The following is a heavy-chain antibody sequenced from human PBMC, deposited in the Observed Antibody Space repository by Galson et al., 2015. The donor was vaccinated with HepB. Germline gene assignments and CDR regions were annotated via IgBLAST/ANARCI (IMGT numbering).Heavy chain of an antibody. CDR1: GFTFSNYS. Sequence: SLRLSCAASGFTFSNYSMNWVRQAPGKGLEWVSSISSSSSYIYYADSVKGRFTISRDNAKNSLYLQMNSLRAEDTAVYYCARDRSFVYWGYYYMDIWVKGTTVTVSS. CDR2: ISSSSSYI. J-gene: IGHJ6*03. CDR3: ARDRSFVYWGYYYMDI. D-gene: IGHD7-27*01. V-gene: IGHV3-21*06.